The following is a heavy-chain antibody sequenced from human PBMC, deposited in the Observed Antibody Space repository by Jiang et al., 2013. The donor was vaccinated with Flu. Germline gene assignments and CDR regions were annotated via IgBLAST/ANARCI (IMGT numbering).Heavy chain of an antibody. J-gene: IGHJ3*02. Sequence: FQGRVTITADESTGTAYMELSSLRPEDTAVYYCARSVTRADAFNIWGQGTMITVSS. D-gene: IGHD3-16*02. CDR3: ARSVTRADAFNI. V-gene: IGHV1-69*01.